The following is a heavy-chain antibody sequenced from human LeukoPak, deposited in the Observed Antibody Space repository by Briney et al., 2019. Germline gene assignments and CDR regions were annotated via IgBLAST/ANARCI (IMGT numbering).Heavy chain of an antibody. CDR2: ISGYNGNT. Sequence: ASVKVSCKASGYTFISYGIIWVRQAPGQGLEWMGWISGYNGNTKYAQKFQGRVTMTTDTSTSTASMELRSLRSDDTAVYYCARGLCAGGSCYVLDYWGQGTLVTVSS. CDR3: ARGLCAGGSCYVLDY. V-gene: IGHV1-18*01. CDR1: GYTFISYG. J-gene: IGHJ4*02. D-gene: IGHD2-15*01.